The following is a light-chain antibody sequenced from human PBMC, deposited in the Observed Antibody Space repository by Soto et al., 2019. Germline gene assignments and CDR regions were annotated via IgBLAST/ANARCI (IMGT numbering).Light chain of an antibody. Sequence: DIQMTQSPSILSASVGDRVTISCRASHNIRTWLAWYQQKPGKAPTLLIYKASSLESGVPSRFSGSGSGTEFTLTINSLQPDDFATYYCQQYYDYSAFGPGTKVEI. J-gene: IGKJ3*01. V-gene: IGKV1-5*03. CDR1: HNIRTW. CDR3: QQYYDYSA. CDR2: KAS.